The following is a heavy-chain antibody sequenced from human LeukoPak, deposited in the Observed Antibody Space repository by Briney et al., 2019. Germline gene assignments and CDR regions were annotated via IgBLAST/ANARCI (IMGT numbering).Heavy chain of an antibody. CDR1: GGSFSDYY. V-gene: IGHV4-34*01. CDR2: INHSGST. CDR3: ATNTRYFDWLPDY. J-gene: IGHJ4*02. Sequence: HPSETLSLTSAVYGGSFSDYYWSWIRQPPGKGLEWIGEINHSGSTNYNPSLKSRVTISVDTSKNQFSLKLTSVTAADTAVYCCATNTRYFDWLPDYWGQGTVVTVSS. D-gene: IGHD3-9*01.